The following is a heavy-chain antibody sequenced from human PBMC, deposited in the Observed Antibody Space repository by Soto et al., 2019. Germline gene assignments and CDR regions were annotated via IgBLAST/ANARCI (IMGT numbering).Heavy chain of an antibody. V-gene: IGHV4-34*01. CDR1: GGSFSGYY. D-gene: IGHD2-15*01. CDR2: INHSGST. Sequence: SETLSLTCAVYGGSFSGYYWSWIRQPPWKGLEWIGEINHSGSTNYNPSLKSRVTISVDTSKNQFSLKLSSVTAADTAVYYCAKNIGYCSGGSCHYYYYYMDVWGKGTTVTVSS. CDR3: AKNIGYCSGGSCHYYYYYMDV. J-gene: IGHJ6*03.